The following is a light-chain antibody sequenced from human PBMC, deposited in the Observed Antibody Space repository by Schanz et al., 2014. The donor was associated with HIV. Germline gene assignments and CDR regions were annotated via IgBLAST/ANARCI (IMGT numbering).Light chain of an antibody. CDR3: QQCVTYPYT. V-gene: IGKV1-27*01. Sequence: DIQMTQSPSSLSASVGDRVTITCRASQGISNYLAWYQQKPGKVPKLLIYAASSSQSGVPSRFSGSGSGTSFTLTITSLQPDDFATYYCQQCVTYPYTFGQGTKLDIK. CDR2: AAS. CDR1: QGISNY. J-gene: IGKJ2*01.